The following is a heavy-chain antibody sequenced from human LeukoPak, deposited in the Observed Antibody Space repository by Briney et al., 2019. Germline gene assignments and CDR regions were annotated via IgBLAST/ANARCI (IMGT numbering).Heavy chain of an antibody. CDR2: VYTSGST. V-gene: IGHV4-4*07. Sequence: PSETLSLTCTVSGASISSSYWSWIRQPPGKGLEWIGRVYTSGSTNYNPSLKSRVTISGDTSKNQFSLNLSSVTAADTAVYYCASGVPIAAAGTHYWGQGTLVTVSS. CDR1: GASISSSY. J-gene: IGHJ4*02. D-gene: IGHD6-13*01. CDR3: ASGVPIAAAGTHY.